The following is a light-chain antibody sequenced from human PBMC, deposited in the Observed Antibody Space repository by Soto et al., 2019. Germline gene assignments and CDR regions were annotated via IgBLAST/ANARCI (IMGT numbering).Light chain of an antibody. V-gene: IGKV1-33*01. CDR2: DAS. CDR1: QDISIY. CDR3: QQYDILPIT. J-gene: IGKJ5*01. Sequence: DIQMTQSPSSLFASVGDRVTITWQATQDISIYLNWYQQKPGKAPNLLIYDASNLEIGVPSRFSGSGSGTHFTFTISSLQTEDIGTYYCQQYDILPITFGRGTRLEI.